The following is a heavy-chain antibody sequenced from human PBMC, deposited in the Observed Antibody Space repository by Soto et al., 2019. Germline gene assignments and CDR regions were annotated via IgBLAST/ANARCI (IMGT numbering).Heavy chain of an antibody. V-gene: IGHV3-7*05. CDR2: IKQDGSEK. CDR1: GFTFSTYW. D-gene: IGHD2-2*01. J-gene: IGHJ4*02. Sequence: PGGSLRLSCAASGFTFSTYWMSWVRQAPGKGLEWVANIKQDGSEKYYVDSVKGRFTISRDNTKKSLYLQMNSLRAGDTAVYYCASRYLEYCNSASCSAPYDYWGQGTLVTVS. CDR3: ASRYLEYCNSASCSAPYDY.